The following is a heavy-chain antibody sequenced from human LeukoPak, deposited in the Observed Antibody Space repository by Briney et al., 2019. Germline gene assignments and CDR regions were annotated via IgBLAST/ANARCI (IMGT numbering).Heavy chain of an antibody. CDR2: ISSSSSYI. V-gene: IGHV3-21*01. CDR1: GFTFSNYN. Sequence: GGSLRLSCAASGFTFSNYNMNWVRRAPGKGLEWVSSISSSSSYIYYADSVKGRFTISGDNANNSLYLQMNSLRAEDTAVYYCARDAENYGDYAPSFDYWGQGTLVTVSS. J-gene: IGHJ4*02. D-gene: IGHD4-17*01. CDR3: ARDAENYGDYAPSFDY.